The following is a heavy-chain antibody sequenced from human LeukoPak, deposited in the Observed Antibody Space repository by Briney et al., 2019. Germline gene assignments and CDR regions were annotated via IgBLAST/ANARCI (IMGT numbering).Heavy chain of an antibody. J-gene: IGHJ6*03. CDR1: GYSFTSYW. Sequence: GESLKISCKGSGYSFTSYWIGWVRQMPGKGLEWMGIIYPGDSATRYSPSFQGQVTISADKSINTAYLQWRSLKASDTAMYYCARHIYFGSGFYNYYMGVWGKGTTITVSS. D-gene: IGHD3-10*01. CDR2: IYPGDSAT. CDR3: ARHIYFGSGFYNYYMGV. V-gene: IGHV5-51*01.